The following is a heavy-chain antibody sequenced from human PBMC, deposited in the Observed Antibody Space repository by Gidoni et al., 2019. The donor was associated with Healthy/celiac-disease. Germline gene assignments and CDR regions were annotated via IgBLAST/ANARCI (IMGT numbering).Heavy chain of an antibody. Sequence: EVQLLESGGGLVQPGGSLRLACAASGFTFSSYAMSWVRQAPGKGLEWVSAISGSGGSTYYADSVKGRFTISRDNYKKTLYLQMNSLRAEDTAVYYCAKDFGDYYYYYGMDVWGQGTTVTVSS. CDR1: GFTFSSYA. CDR2: ISGSGGST. D-gene: IGHD2-21*02. J-gene: IGHJ6*02. CDR3: AKDFGDYYYYYGMDV. V-gene: IGHV3-23*01.